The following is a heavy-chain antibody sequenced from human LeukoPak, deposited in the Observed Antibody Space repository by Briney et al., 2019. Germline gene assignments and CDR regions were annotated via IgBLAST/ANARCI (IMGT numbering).Heavy chain of an antibody. J-gene: IGHJ6*03. CDR1: GYSFTSYW. V-gene: IGHV5-51*01. Sequence: GESLKISCKGSGYSFTSYWIGWVRQMPGKGLEWMGIIYPGDSDTRYSPSFQGQVTISADKSISTAYLQWSSLKASDTAMYYCARRSSGSYSVGGYYYYMDVWGKGPTVTVSS. CDR2: IYPGDSDT. CDR3: ARRSSGSYSVGGYYYYMDV. D-gene: IGHD1-26*01.